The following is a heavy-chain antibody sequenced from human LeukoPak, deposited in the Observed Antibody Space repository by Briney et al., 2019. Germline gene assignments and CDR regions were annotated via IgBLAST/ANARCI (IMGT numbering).Heavy chain of an antibody. V-gene: IGHV4-4*07. CDR1: GGSISSYY. J-gene: IGHJ5*02. CDR3: ARVLGYYDSSGYSWFDP. Sequence: SETLSLTCTVSGGSISSYYWSWIRQPAGKGLEWIGRIYTSGSTNYNPSLKSRVTISVDTSKNQFSLKLSSVTAADTAVYYCARVLGYYDSSGYSWFDPWGQGTLVTVSS. D-gene: IGHD3-22*01. CDR2: IYTSGST.